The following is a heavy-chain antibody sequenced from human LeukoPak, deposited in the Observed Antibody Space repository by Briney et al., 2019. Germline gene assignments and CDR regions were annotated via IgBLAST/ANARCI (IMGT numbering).Heavy chain of an antibody. CDR2: IYTSGST. D-gene: IGHD3-3*01. J-gene: IGHJ4*02. V-gene: IGHV4-4*07. CDR1: GGSISSYY. CDR3: ARGPTLDFWSGYSPFDY. Sequence: SETLSLTCTVSGGSISSYYWSWIRQPAGKGLEWIGRIYTSGSTNYNPSLKSRVTISVDTSKNQFSLKLSSVTAADTAVYYCARGPTLDFWSGYSPFDYWGQGTLVTVSS.